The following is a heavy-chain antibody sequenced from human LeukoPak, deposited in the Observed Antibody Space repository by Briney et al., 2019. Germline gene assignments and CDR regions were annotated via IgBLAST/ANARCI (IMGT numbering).Heavy chain of an antibody. D-gene: IGHD6-13*01. Sequence: SETLSLTCTVSGGSISSSSYYWGWIRQPPGKGLEWIGSIFYSGSTFYNPSLKSRVTMSVDTSKNQFSLRLSSVTAADTAVYYCARRVAVVGSNWFDPWGQGTLVTVSS. CDR1: GGSISSSSYY. J-gene: IGHJ5*02. CDR3: ARRVAVVGSNWFDP. CDR2: IFYSGST. V-gene: IGHV4-39*01.